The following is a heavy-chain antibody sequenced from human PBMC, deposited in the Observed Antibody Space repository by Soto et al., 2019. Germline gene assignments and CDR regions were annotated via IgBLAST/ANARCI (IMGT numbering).Heavy chain of an antibody. CDR3: ARVPEVQDSYFYYMDV. Sequence: GGSLRLSCAASGFTFSDYYMSWIRQAPGKGLEWVSYITGSGSMIYYADSVKGRFTISRDNARNSLFLRMNSLRAEDTAVYYCARVPEVQDSYFYYMDVWGKGTTVTVFS. J-gene: IGHJ6*03. V-gene: IGHV3-11*01. D-gene: IGHD1-1*01. CDR1: GFTFSDYY. CDR2: ITGSGSMI.